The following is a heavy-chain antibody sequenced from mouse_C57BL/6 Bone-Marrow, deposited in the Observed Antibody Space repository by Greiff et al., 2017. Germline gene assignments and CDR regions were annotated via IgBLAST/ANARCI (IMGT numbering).Heavy chain of an antibody. D-gene: IGHD4-1*01. Sequence: EVMLVESGGGLVKPGGSLKLSCAASGFTFSDYGMHWVRQAPEKGLEWVAYISSGSSTIYYADTVKGRFTISRDNAKNTLFLQMTSLRSEDTAMYYCAKLGQDYYAMDYWGQGTSVTVSS. V-gene: IGHV5-17*01. CDR1: GFTFSDYG. CDR2: ISSGSSTI. J-gene: IGHJ4*01. CDR3: AKLGQDYYAMDY.